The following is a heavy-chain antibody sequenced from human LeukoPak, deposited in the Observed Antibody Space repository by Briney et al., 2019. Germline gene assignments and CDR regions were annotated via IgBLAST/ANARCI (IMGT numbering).Heavy chain of an antibody. CDR2: IRSSGSTI. D-gene: IGHD3-10*02. CDR3: AELGITMIGGV. CDR1: GFTFSNYW. J-gene: IGHJ6*04. V-gene: IGHV3-48*03. Sequence: PGGSLRLSCTASGFTFSNYWMTWVRQAPGKGLEWVSYIRSSGSTIYYADSVKGRFTISRDNAKNSLYLQMNSLRAEDTAVYYCAELGITMIGGVWGKGTTVTISS.